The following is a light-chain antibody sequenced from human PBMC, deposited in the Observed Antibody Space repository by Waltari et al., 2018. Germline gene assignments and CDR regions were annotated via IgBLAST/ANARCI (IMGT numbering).Light chain of an antibody. CDR3: QMYVRLPAT. V-gene: IGKV3-20*01. CDR1: QSVSRS. J-gene: IGKJ1*01. Sequence: EIVLTQSPGTLSLSPGERATLSSRASQSVSRSLAWYQQKPGQAPRLLIYDASSRATGIPDRFSGSGSGTDFSLTISRVEPEDFAVYYCQMYVRLPATFGQGTKVEVK. CDR2: DAS.